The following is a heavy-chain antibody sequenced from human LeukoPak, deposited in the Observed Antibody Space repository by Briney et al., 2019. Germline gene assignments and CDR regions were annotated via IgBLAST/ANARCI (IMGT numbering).Heavy chain of an antibody. J-gene: IGHJ5*02. CDR1: GGSISSGGYS. V-gene: IGHV4-30-2*01. Sequence: SETLSLTCAVSGGSISSGGYSWSWIRQPPGEGLEWIGYIYHSGSTYYNPSLKSRVTISVERSKNQFSLKPSSVTAAAASVYYCARVNYKAAAGVNWFDPWGQGTLVTVSS. D-gene: IGHD6-13*01. CDR2: IYHSGST. CDR3: ARVNYKAAAGVNWFDP.